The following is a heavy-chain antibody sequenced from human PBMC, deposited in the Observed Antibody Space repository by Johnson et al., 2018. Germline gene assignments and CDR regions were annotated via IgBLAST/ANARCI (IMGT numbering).Heavy chain of an antibody. CDR1: GFTFSSYT. CDR2: ISYDGSNK. D-gene: IGHD1-1*01. CDR3: ARPSDDADSYMDV. V-gene: IGHV3-30-3*01. J-gene: IGHJ6*03. Sequence: QVQLVQSGGGVVQPGRSRRLSCAASGFTFSSYTMHWVSQAPGKGLERVAVISYDGSNKYYADSVKGRFTISRDNSKNTLYLQMNSLRTEDTAIYYCARPSDDADSYMDVWGKGTTVTVSS.